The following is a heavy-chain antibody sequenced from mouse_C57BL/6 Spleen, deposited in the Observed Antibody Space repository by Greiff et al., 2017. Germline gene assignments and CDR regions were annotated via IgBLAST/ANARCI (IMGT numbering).Heavy chain of an antibody. CDR1: GYTFTSYW. Sequence: QVKLLQPGAELVKPGASVKMSCKASGYTFTSYWITWVQQRPGQGLEWIGDISPGSGSTNYNEKFKGKSTLTVDTSSSTAYMQLSSLTSEDSAVYYCALYGNYDGCFDVWGTGTTVTVSS. V-gene: IGHV1-55*01. D-gene: IGHD2-1*01. CDR2: ISPGSGST. CDR3: ALYGNYDGCFDV. J-gene: IGHJ1*03.